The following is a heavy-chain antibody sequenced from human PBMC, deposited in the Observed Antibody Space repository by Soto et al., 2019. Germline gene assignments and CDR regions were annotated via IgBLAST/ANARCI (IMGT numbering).Heavy chain of an antibody. V-gene: IGHV1-18*01. D-gene: IGHD5-12*01. Sequence: QVQLVQSGGEVKKPGASVKVSCKASGYTFTIYGINWVRQAPGQGLEWSGWISPDNGNTNYAQKLQGRVTMTTDTSTSTAYMELRSLRSDDTAVYYCARALGYSGYAGMDVWGQGTTVTVSS. CDR1: GYTFTIYG. CDR3: ARALGYSGYAGMDV. J-gene: IGHJ6*02. CDR2: ISPDNGNT.